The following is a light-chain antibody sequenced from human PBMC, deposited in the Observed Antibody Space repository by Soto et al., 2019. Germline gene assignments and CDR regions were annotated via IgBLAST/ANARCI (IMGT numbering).Light chain of an antibody. CDR3: QSYDSSLSGLV. V-gene: IGLV1-40*01. CDR1: SSNFGSDFD. Sequence: QSVLTQPPSVSGAPGQRVTISCTGTSSNFGSDFDVHWYQQLPGTAPKLLIYANGYRPSGVSDRFSGSRSGTSASLAITGLQSEDEADYYCQSYDSSLSGLVFGGGTKLTVL. CDR2: ANG. J-gene: IGLJ2*01.